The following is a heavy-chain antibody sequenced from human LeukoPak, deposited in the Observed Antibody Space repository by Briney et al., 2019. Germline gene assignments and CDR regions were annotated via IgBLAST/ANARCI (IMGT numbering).Heavy chain of an antibody. CDR3: AMTVTDIDY. Sequence: GGSLRLSCAASGFTFSSYAMSWVRQAPGKGLEWVSVIYSGGSTYYADSVKGRFTISRHNSKNTLYLQMNSLRAEDTAVYYCAMTVTDIDYWGQGTLVTVSS. D-gene: IGHD1-14*01. CDR2: IYSGGST. V-gene: IGHV3-53*04. CDR1: GFTFSSYA. J-gene: IGHJ4*02.